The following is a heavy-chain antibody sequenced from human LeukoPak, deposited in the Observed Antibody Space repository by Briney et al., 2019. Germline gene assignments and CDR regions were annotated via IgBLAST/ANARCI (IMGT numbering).Heavy chain of an antibody. Sequence: SETLSLTCTVSGGSISSSSYYWGWIRQPPGKGLEWIGSIYHSGSTYYNPSLKSRVTISVDTSKNQFSLKLSSVTAADTAVYYCARDSYYVGFDYWGQGTLVTVSS. CDR2: IYHSGST. D-gene: IGHD4-23*01. CDR1: GGSISSSSYY. CDR3: ARDSYYVGFDY. V-gene: IGHV4-39*07. J-gene: IGHJ4*02.